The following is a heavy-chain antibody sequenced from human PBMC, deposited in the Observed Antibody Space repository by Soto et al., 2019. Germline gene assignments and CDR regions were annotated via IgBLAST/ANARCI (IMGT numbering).Heavy chain of an antibody. J-gene: IGHJ3*02. D-gene: IGHD3-22*01. CDR1: GGSISSGGYS. CDR3: ARVSYDSSGYPDAFDI. CDR2: IYHSGST. V-gene: IGHV4-30-2*01. Sequence: SETLSLTCAVSGGSISSGGYSWSWIRQPPGKGLEWIGYIYHSGSTYYNPSLKSRVTISVDRSKNQFSLKLSSVTAADTAVYYCARVSYDSSGYPDAFDIWGQGTMVT.